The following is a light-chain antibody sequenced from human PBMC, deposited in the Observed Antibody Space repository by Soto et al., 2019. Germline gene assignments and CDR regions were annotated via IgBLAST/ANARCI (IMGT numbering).Light chain of an antibody. Sequence: DIQLTQSPSSVSASVGDRVTITCRASQGISSWLAWYQQKPGKAHKLLIYAAYSLQSGVPSRFSGSGSGTEFTLTIRSLQPDDFATYYCKQYNSYSRTFGQGTKVDIK. J-gene: IGKJ1*01. V-gene: IGKV1D-16*01. CDR2: AAY. CDR1: QGISSW. CDR3: KQYNSYSRT.